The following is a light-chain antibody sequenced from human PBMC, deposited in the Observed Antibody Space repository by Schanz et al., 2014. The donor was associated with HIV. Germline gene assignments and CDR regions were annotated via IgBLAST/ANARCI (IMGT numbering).Light chain of an antibody. Sequence: QSALTQPPSASGSPGQSITTSCTGTSSDVGSYDLVSWYQQHPGKAPKLIIYEVIKRPSGVSNRFSGSKSGTSSSLTISGLQAEDEADYYCLSYDTSLPPSVFGGGTKLTVL. CDR3: LSYDTSLPPSV. CDR1: SSDVGSYDL. V-gene: IGLV2-14*02. CDR2: EVI. J-gene: IGLJ3*02.